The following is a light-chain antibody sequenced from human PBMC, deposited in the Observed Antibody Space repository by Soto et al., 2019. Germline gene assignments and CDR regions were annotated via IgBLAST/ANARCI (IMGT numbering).Light chain of an antibody. CDR2: EVS. Sequence: QSALTQPPSASGSPGQSVTISCTGTRSDVGGYNFVSLYQQHPGKAPKLMIYEVSERPSGVPDRFSGSKSGNKASLTVSGHQAEDEADYYCSSYAGSNIVVFGGGTKLTFL. CDR1: RSDVGGYNF. CDR3: SSYAGSNIVV. J-gene: IGLJ2*01. V-gene: IGLV2-8*01.